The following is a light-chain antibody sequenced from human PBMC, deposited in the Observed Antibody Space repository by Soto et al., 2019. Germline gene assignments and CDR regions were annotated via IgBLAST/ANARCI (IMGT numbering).Light chain of an antibody. CDR1: SSNIGAGYD. CDR2: DKN. CDR3: QSFYTSGSGFVV. Sequence: QSVLTQPPSMSGAPGQRVTISCTGSSSNIGAGYDVHWYQQHPGTAPKLLIFDKNNRPSGVPDRFSGSKSDTSASLAITGLQAEDEADYYCQSFYTSGSGFVVFGGGTKLTVL. V-gene: IGLV1-40*01. J-gene: IGLJ2*01.